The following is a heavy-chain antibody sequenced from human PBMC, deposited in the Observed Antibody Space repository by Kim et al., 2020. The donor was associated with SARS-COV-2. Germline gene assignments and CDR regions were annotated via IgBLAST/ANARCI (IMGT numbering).Heavy chain of an antibody. J-gene: IGHJ4*02. CDR2: INTDGSRT. D-gene: IGHD3-10*01. Sequence: GGSLRLSCAASGFTFSSYWMHWVRQVPGKGLVWVSRINTDGSRTAYADSVKGRFTISRDNAKNTLYLQMNSLRAEDTAVYYCATISLAAGGYWGQGSLVTVSS. CDR3: ATISLAAGGY. CDR1: GFTFSSYW. V-gene: IGHV3-74*01.